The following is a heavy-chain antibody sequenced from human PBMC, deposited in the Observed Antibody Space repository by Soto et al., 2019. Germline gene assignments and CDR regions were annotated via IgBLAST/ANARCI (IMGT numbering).Heavy chain of an antibody. D-gene: IGHD2-15*01. J-gene: IGHJ4*02. CDR1: GFTFSSYA. CDR3: ASRGPSGGFCDY. V-gene: IGHV3-23*01. Sequence: EVQLLESGGDLVQPGGSLRLSCAASGFTFSSYAMSWVRQTPGKGLEWVSVISSSGVGTYYADSVKGRFTISRDNSKNMLYLQMNSLRAEDTAIYYCASRGPSGGFCDYWGQGTLVTVSS. CDR2: ISSSGVGT.